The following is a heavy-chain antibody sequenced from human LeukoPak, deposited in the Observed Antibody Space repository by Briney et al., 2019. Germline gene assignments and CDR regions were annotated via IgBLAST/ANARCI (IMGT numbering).Heavy chain of an antibody. J-gene: IGHJ4*02. Sequence: PSETLSLTCTVSGGSISSYYWSWIRQPAGKGLEWIGRIYTSGSTNYNPSLKSRVTMSVDTSKNQFSLKLSSVTAADTAVYYCARDERYYGSGSYSSVWFDYWGQGTLVTVSS. V-gene: IGHV4-4*07. CDR1: GGSISSYY. CDR2: IYTSGST. D-gene: IGHD3-10*01. CDR3: ARDERYYGSGSYSSVWFDY.